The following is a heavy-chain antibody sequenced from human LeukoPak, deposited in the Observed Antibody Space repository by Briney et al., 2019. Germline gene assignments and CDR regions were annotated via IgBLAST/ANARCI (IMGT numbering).Heavy chain of an antibody. D-gene: IGHD2-2*01. CDR2: INSDGSST. Sequence: PGGSPRLSCAASGFTFSNYWMHWVRQAPGKGLVWVSRINSDGSSTIYADSVKGRFTISRDNAKNTLYLQMNSLRAEDTAVYYCARAGRQCSSTSCYVYYYGMDVWGQGTTVTVSS. J-gene: IGHJ6*02. V-gene: IGHV3-74*01. CDR1: GFTFSNYW. CDR3: ARAGRQCSSTSCYVYYYGMDV.